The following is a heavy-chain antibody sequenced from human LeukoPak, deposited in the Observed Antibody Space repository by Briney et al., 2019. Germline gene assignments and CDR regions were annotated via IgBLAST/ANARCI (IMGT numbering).Heavy chain of an antibody. J-gene: IGHJ4*02. CDR1: GFTFRNYA. Sequence: GGSLRLSCAASGFTFRNYAMHGVGQAPGKGPEGGAVISYDGNNKYSADSVKGRFTISRDNSKNTLYLQMNSLRAEDTAVYYCARDEDDRGYYGSGSLSYWGQGTLVTVSS. V-gene: IGHV3-30-3*01. CDR2: ISYDGNNK. CDR3: ARDEDDRGYYGSGSLSY. D-gene: IGHD3-10*01.